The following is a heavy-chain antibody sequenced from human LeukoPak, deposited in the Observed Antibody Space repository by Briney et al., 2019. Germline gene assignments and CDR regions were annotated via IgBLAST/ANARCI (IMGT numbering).Heavy chain of an antibody. V-gene: IGHV3-23*01. J-gene: IGHJ6*03. CDR2: ISGSGGRT. CDR3: AKGPDTAMVTAYYYYYYMDV. D-gene: IGHD5-18*01. Sequence: PGGSLRLSCAASGFTFSSYGMSWVRQAPGRGLEWVSAISGSGGRTYYADSVKGRFTISRDNSKNTLYLQMNSLRAEDTDVYYFAKGPDTAMVTAYYYYYYMDVWGKGTTVTISS. CDR1: GFTFSSYG.